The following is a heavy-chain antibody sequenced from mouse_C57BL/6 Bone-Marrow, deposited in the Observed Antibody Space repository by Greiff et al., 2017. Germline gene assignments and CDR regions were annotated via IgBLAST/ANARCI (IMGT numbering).Heavy chain of an antibody. CDR1: GFSLTSYG. CDR3: AKTDYYGPWYFDV. Sequence: VKLQQSGPGLVQPSQSLSITCTVSGFSLTSYGVHWVRQSPGKGLEWLGVIWRGGSTDYNAAFMSRLSITKDNSKSQVFFKMNSLQADDTAIYYCAKTDYYGPWYFDVWGTGTTVTVSS. D-gene: IGHD1-1*01. J-gene: IGHJ1*03. CDR2: IWRGGST. V-gene: IGHV2-5*01.